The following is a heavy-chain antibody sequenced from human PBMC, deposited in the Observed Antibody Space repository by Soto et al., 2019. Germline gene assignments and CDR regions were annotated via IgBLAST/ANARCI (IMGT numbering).Heavy chain of an antibody. Sequence: QVQLQESGPGLVKPSQTLSLTCTVSGGSISSGDYYWSWIRQPPGKGLEWIGYIYYSGSTYYNPSLKRRVTISVDTSKNQFSLKLSSVTAADTAVYYCARVGIAAAGGYYFDYWGQGTLVTVSS. J-gene: IGHJ4*02. D-gene: IGHD6-13*01. CDR1: GGSISSGDYY. V-gene: IGHV4-30-4*01. CDR3: ARVGIAAAGGYYFDY. CDR2: IYYSGST.